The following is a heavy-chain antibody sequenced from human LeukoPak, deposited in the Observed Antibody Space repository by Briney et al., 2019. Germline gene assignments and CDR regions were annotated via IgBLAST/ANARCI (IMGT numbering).Heavy chain of an antibody. Sequence: SETLSLTCAVSGFSINSGYFWAWSRPSPGKGREWFGIIFHNGITYYKPSLKSRITISVDTSKNQFSLRLSSVTAAYTAVYYCARRISTRRGETCSSTSCYFDYWGQGTLVTVSS. D-gene: IGHD2-2*01. CDR3: ARRISTRRGETCSSTSCYFDY. CDR1: GFSINSGYF. V-gene: IGHV4-38-2*01. CDR2: IFHNGIT. J-gene: IGHJ4*02.